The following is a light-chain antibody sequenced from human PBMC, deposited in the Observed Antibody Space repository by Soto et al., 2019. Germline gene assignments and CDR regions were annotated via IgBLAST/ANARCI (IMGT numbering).Light chain of an antibody. Sequence: DIQMAQSPSSLSGSVGDGVTITCRASQVISSYLAWYRQTPGNVPKLLIYGASTLQSVLPARFSGSGSGTELNLTVTSLQPEDVATYYCQKYNSVSSSLTFGGGTKVDIK. CDR2: GAS. CDR1: QVISSY. J-gene: IGKJ4*01. V-gene: IGKV1-27*01. CDR3: QKYNSVSSSLT.